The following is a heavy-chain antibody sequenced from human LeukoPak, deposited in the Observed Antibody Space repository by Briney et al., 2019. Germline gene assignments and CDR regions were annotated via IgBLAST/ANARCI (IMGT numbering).Heavy chain of an antibody. D-gene: IGHD3-22*01. CDR2: IYYGGST. CDR1: GGSISSSSYY. J-gene: IGHJ5*02. V-gene: IGHV4-39*01. CDR3: ARHITPSHYYDSSGGFDP. Sequence: PSETLSLTCTVSGGSISSSSYYWGWIRQPPGKGLEWIGSIYYGGSTYYNPSLKSRVTISVDTSRNQFSLKLSSVTAADTAVYYCARHITPSHYYDSSGGFDPWGQGTLVTVSS.